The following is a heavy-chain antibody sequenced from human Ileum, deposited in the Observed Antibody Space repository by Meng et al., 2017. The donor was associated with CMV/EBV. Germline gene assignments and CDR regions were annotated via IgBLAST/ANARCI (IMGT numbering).Heavy chain of an antibody. J-gene: IGHJ6*02. CDR3: ARLPGGYCSSTICYYCYYYGMDV. V-gene: IGHV1-8*01. D-gene: IGHD2-2*01. CDR1: GYTFTSSD. Sequence: ASVMVSCKASGYTFTSSDINWVRQATGQGLEWMGWMNPNSGNTGYAQKFQGRVTMTRNTSISTAYMELSSLRSEDTAVYYCARLPGGYCSSTICYYCYYYGMDVWGQGTTVTVSS. CDR2: MNPNSGNT.